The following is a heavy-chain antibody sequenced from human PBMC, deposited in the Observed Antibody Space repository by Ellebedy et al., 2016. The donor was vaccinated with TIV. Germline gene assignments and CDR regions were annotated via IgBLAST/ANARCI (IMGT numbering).Heavy chain of an antibody. J-gene: IGHJ4*02. CDR2: IIPIFGTA. CDR3: AQYSSGWYAVDY. D-gene: IGHD6-19*01. V-gene: IGHV1-69*13. CDR1: GGTFSSYA. Sequence: SVKVSCXASGGTFSSYAISWVRQAPGQGLEWMGGIIPIFGTANYAQKFQGRVTITADESTSTAYMELSSLRSEDTAVYYCAQYSSGWYAVDYWGQGTLVTVSS.